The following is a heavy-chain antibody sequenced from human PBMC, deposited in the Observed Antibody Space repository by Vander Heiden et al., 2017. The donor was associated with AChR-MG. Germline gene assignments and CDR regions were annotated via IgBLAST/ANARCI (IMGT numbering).Heavy chain of an antibody. CDR1: GFIFSTFS. Sequence: EVQVVESGGDLVQPGGSLRLSCAASGFIFSTFSMNWVRQVPGKGLEWIAYISSTFEIWYADSVKGRLTISRDNAKSSVYLQMNSLRDEDTALYYCARDLDWAFDYWGQGTLVTVSS. V-gene: IGHV3-48*02. CDR3: ARDLDWAFDY. J-gene: IGHJ4*02. D-gene: IGHD3-9*01. CDR2: ISSTFEI.